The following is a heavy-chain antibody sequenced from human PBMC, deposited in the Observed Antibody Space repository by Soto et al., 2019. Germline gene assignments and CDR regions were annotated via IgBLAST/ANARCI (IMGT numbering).Heavy chain of an antibody. CDR3: ASDPAITMVRGVPHDAFDI. J-gene: IGHJ3*02. CDR2: ISSSSSTI. V-gene: IGHV3-48*01. D-gene: IGHD3-10*01. Sequence: GGSLRLSCAASGFTFSSYSMNWVRQAPGKGLEWVSYISSSSSTIYYADSVKGRFTISRDNAKNSLYLQMNSLRAEDTAVYYGASDPAITMVRGVPHDAFDIWGQGTMVTVSS. CDR1: GFTFSSYS.